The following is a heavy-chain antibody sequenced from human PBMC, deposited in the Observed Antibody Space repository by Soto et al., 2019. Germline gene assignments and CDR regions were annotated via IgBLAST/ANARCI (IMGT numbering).Heavy chain of an antibody. V-gene: IGHV4-39*01. D-gene: IGHD1-1*01. J-gene: IGHJ4*01. Sequence: SETLSLTCTVSRGSISTSSFFWDWIRQPPGKGLEWIGAIYYSGDAYYNPSLKSRVIISVDTSKNQFSLKMSSVTAADTAFYYCARRWNQAGYFDYWGHGALVT. CDR2: IYYSGDA. CDR3: ARRWNQAGYFDY. CDR1: RGSISTSSFF.